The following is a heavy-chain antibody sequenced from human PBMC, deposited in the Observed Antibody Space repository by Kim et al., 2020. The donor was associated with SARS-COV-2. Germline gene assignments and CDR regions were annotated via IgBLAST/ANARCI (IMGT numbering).Heavy chain of an antibody. J-gene: IGHJ6*02. CDR3: ARDLYSSSWAPPIHYYYYGMDV. D-gene: IGHD6-13*01. Sequence: ASVKVSCKASGYTFTSYAMNWVRQAPGQGLEWMGWINTNTGNPTYAQGFTGRFVFSLDTSVSTAYLQISSLKAEDTAVYYCARDLYSSSWAPPIHYYYYGMDVWGQGPPVTVSS. CDR1: GYTFTSYA. CDR2: INTNTGNP. V-gene: IGHV7-4-1*02.